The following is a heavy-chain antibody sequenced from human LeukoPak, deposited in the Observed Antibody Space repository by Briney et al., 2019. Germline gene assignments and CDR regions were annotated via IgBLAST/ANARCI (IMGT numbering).Heavy chain of an antibody. D-gene: IGHD4-23*01. CDR1: GFTFSSYW. CDR2: IKQDGSEK. V-gene: IGHV3-7*01. Sequence: GGSLRLSCAASGFTFSSYWMSWVRQAPGKGLEWVANIKQDGSEKYYVDSVKGRFTISRDNAKNSLYLQMNSLRAEDTAVYYCACYYGGNMGRSDYFDYWGQGTLVTVSS. CDR3: ACYYGGNMGRSDYFDY. J-gene: IGHJ4*02.